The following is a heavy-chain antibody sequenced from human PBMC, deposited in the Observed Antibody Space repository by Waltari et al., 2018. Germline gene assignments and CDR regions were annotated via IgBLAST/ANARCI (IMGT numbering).Heavy chain of an antibody. CDR1: GFSCSRYE. Sequence: EVQLVESGGGLVQTGGSLRLSCAASGFSCSRYEMNWVRQAPGKGLEWVSYISSGGSNIFYAESVKGRFTISRDNAKNSLYLQMNSLRVEDTAVYYCTRERSVTGKGNLDYWGQGTLVTVSA. CDR3: TRERSVTGKGNLDY. J-gene: IGHJ4*02. CDR2: ISSGGSNI. D-gene: IGHD3-10*01. V-gene: IGHV3-48*03.